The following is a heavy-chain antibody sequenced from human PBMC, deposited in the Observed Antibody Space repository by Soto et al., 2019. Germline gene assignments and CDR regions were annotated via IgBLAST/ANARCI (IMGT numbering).Heavy chain of an antibody. CDR3: ARESVGWFDP. D-gene: IGHD1-26*01. J-gene: IGHJ5*02. CDR2: MNPNSGNT. Sequence: QVQLVQSGAEVKRPGASVNVSGKASGYAFTSYDINWVRQATGQGLEWMGWMNPNSGNTGYAQKFQGRVTMTSNTSISTAYMELSSLRSEDTAVYYCARESVGWFDPWGQGTLVTVSS. CDR1: GYAFTSYD. V-gene: IGHV1-8*01.